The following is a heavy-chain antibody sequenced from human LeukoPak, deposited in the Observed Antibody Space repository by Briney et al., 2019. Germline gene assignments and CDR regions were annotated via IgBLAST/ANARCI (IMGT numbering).Heavy chain of an antibody. Sequence: ASVQVTCKDSGCTFTSYGMSWLRQDPAEGLEWMGWISDYNANTYYSPNFQGRVTITTDTSTSTAYMELSSLRSDDTAVYYCAREPYSRGWYRDPQGSWFDPWGQGTLVTVSS. D-gene: IGHD6-19*01. CDR3: AREPYSRGWYRDPQGSWFDP. CDR2: ISDYNANT. J-gene: IGHJ5*02. CDR1: GCTFTSYG. V-gene: IGHV1-18*01.